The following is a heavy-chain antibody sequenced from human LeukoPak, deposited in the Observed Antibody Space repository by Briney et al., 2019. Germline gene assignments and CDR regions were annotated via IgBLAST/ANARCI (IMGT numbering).Heavy chain of an antibody. Sequence: SETLSLTCTVSGGSISCYYWSWIRQPPGKGLDWIGYIYYSGSTNYNPSLKSRVTISVDTSKNQFSLNLSSVSAADTAVYYCARLSKYGSGTYYPDVWGQGTTVSVSS. D-gene: IGHD3-10*01. CDR3: ARLSKYGSGTYYPDV. CDR1: GGSISCYY. J-gene: IGHJ6*02. CDR2: IYYSGST. V-gene: IGHV4-59*08.